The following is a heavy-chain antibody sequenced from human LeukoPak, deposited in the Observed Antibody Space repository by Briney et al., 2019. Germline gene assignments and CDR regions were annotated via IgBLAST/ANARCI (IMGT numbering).Heavy chain of an antibody. CDR2: IYYSGST. J-gene: IGHJ3*02. V-gene: IGHV4-59*01. CDR1: GGSISSYH. D-gene: IGHD3-22*01. Sequence: PSETLSLTCTVSGGSISSYHWSWIRQPPGKGLECIGYIYYSGSTHYNPSLKSRVTISVDTSKNQFSLKLSSVTAADTAVYYCARGGVPTYYYDSSGYRDAFDIWGQGTMVTVSS. CDR3: ARGGVPTYYYDSSGYRDAFDI.